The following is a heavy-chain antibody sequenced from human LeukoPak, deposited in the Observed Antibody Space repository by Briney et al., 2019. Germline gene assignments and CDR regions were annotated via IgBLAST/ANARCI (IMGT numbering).Heavy chain of an antibody. J-gene: IGHJ3*02. Sequence: ASAKASCKASGYTFTSYDINWVRQATGQGREWMGWMNPNSGNTGYAQKFQGRVTITRNTSISTAYMELSSLRSEDTAVYYCATFNQLSYAFDIWGQGTMVTVSS. D-gene: IGHD2-2*01. CDR2: MNPNSGNT. CDR3: ATFNQLSYAFDI. CDR1: GYTFTSYD. V-gene: IGHV1-8*03.